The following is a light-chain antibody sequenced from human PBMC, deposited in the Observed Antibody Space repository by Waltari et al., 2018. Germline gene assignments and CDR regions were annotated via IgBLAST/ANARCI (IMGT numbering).Light chain of an antibody. Sequence: QSVLTQPRSVSGSSGESVSISCNGTSSDVGGYNYVSWYQQHPGKAPKLMIYGVYRRPSGVPDRFSGSKSGNTASLTISGLQAEDEGDSGSDTYVFGTGTKVAVL. CDR3: DTYV. J-gene: IGLJ1*01. V-gene: IGLV2-11*01. CDR2: GVY. CDR1: SSDVGGYNY.